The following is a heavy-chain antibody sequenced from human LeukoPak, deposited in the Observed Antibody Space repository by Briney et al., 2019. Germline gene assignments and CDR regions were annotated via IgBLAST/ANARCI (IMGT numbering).Heavy chain of an antibody. Sequence: SETLSLTCAVSGYSISSGYYWGWIRQPPGKGLEWIASIYHSGSTYYNPSLKSRVTISVDTSKNQLSPKLSSVTAADTAVYYCARGAGIEDYWGQGTLVTVSS. CDR2: IYHSGST. V-gene: IGHV4-38-2*01. J-gene: IGHJ4*02. D-gene: IGHD1-26*01. CDR3: ARGAGIEDY. CDR1: GYSISSGYY.